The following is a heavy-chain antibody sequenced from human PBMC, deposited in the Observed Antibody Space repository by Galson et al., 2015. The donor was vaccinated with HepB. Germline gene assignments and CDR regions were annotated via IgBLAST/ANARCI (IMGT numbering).Heavy chain of an antibody. V-gene: IGHV3-30*04. CDR2: ISYDGSNK. D-gene: IGHD1-1*01. Sequence: SLRLSCAASGFTFSIYAMHWVRQAPGKGLEWEAVISYDGSNKYYADSVKGRFTISRDNSKNTLYLQMNSLRAEDTAVYYCARGPHGYPYYKWFDPWGQGTLVTVSS. CDR3: ARGPHGYPYYKWFDP. CDR1: GFTFSIYA. J-gene: IGHJ5*02.